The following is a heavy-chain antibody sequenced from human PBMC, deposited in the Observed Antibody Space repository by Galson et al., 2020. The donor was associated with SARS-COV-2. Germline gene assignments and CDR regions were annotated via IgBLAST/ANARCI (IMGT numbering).Heavy chain of an antibody. CDR2: VSGYGDST. D-gene: IGHD3-3*01. CDR1: GFTFSSYW. V-gene: IGHV3-23*01. Sequence: LSLTCAASGFTFSSYWMHWVRQAPGKGLEWVSGVSGYGDSTYYADSVKGRFTISRDNSNNTVFLQMNSLRAEDTAVYYCAKDHHYDFWSGYDDYFDYWGQGTLVTVSS. CDR3: AKDHHYDFWSGYDDYFDY. J-gene: IGHJ4*02.